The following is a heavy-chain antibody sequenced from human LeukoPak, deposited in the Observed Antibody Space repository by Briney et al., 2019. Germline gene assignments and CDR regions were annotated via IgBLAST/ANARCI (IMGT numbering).Heavy chain of an antibody. CDR2: IYYSGST. D-gene: IGHD3-10*01. CDR1: GGSVVSSDYY. Sequence: PSETLSLTCTVSGGSVVSSDYYWTWIRQPPGKGLEWIGYIYYSGSTNYNPSLKSRVTISVDTSKNQFSLKLSSVTAADTAVYCCAGGSPEGSTHWYFDLWGRGTLVTVSS. J-gene: IGHJ2*01. V-gene: IGHV4-61*08. CDR3: AGGSPEGSTHWYFDL.